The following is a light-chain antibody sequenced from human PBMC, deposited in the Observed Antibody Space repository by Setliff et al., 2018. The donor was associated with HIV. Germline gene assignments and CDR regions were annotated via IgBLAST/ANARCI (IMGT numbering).Light chain of an antibody. CDR3: CSNTGSNTFV. Sequence: QSALAQPASVSGSPGQSITISCTGTSNDVGRYDLVSWYQQHPARAPKLIIYQATRRPSGVSNRFSGSKSGNVASLTISGLQAVDEADYYCCSNTGSNTFVFGTGTKVTVL. V-gene: IGLV2-23*01. CDR1: SNDVGRYDL. J-gene: IGLJ1*01. CDR2: QAT.